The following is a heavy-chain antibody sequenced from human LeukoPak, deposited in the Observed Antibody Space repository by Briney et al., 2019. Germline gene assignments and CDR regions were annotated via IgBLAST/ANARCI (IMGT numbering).Heavy chain of an antibody. CDR2: IYSGGST. CDR3: ARDPPPYYYDSSGYALAY. D-gene: IGHD3-22*01. CDR1: GFTVSSNY. V-gene: IGHV3-66*01. Sequence: GGSLRLSCAASGFTVSSNYMSWVRQAPGKGLEWVSVIYSGGSTYYADSVKGRFTISRDNSKNTLYLQMNGLRAEDTAVYYCARDPPPYYYDSSGYALAYWGQGTLVTVSS. J-gene: IGHJ4*02.